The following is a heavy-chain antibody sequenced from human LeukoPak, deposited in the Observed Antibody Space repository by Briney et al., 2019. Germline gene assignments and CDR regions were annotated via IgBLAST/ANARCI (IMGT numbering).Heavy chain of an antibody. D-gene: IGHD3-22*01. V-gene: IGHV3-21*01. CDR3: ARVGSSGYYFDY. Sequence: PGGSLRLSCAASGFTFSSYSMNWVRQAPGKGLEWVSSISSSSSYIYYADSVKGRFTISRENAKNSLYLQMNSLRAGDTAVYYCARVGSSGYYFDYWGQGTLVTVSS. CDR1: GFTFSSYS. CDR2: ISSSSSYI. J-gene: IGHJ4*02.